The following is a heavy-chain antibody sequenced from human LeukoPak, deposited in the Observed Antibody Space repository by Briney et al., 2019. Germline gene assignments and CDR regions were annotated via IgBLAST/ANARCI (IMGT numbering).Heavy chain of an antibody. CDR2: IYAGDTI. Sequence: GGSLRLSCVVSGFSVRNNYVSWVRQAPGKGLEWVSVIYAGDTIHYADSVKGRFTISRDNSKNTVYLQMNSLRAEDTAVYYCAREGLLWFGESTIPLNYYYYYMDVWGKGTTVTVSS. D-gene: IGHD3-10*01. J-gene: IGHJ6*03. CDR1: GFSVRNNY. V-gene: IGHV3-66*01. CDR3: AREGLLWFGESTIPLNYYYYYMDV.